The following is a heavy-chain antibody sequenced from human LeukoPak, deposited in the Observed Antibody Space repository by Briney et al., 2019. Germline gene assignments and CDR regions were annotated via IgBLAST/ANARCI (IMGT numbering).Heavy chain of an antibody. V-gene: IGHV4-4*02. D-gene: IGHD2-21*02. CDR1: GGSIISSDW. Sequence: PSETLSLTCAVSGGSIISSDWWSWVRQPPGKGLEWIGEIYHSGSTSYNPSLKSRVTISVDTSKNQFSLKLSSVTAANTAVYYCARQEDCGGDCYPDYWGQGTLVTVSS. J-gene: IGHJ4*02. CDR2: IYHSGST. CDR3: ARQEDCGGDCYPDY.